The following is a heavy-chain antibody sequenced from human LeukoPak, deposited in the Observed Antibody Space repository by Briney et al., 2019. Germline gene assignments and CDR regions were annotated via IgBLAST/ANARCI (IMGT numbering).Heavy chain of an antibody. CDR2: IYSSGSI. V-gene: IGHV4-4*07. J-gene: IGHJ4*02. CDR1: GGSISSYY. D-gene: IGHD6-13*01. CDR3: ARDSSSPTHNFDY. Sequence: SETLSLTRSVSGGSISSYYGGSIRHPAGKGLEWSGRIYSSGSIKYHPSLKSRVTMSVDTSKNPFSLKLSSMTAADTAVYYCARDSSSPTHNFDYWGQGTLVTVSS.